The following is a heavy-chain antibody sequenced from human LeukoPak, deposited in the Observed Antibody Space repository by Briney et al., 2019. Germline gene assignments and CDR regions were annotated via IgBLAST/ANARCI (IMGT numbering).Heavy chain of an antibody. CDR3: ARGWYTNCSSTSCYRRYYYYYGMDV. V-gene: IGHV3-7*03. CDR1: EFTFSSYW. Sequence: GGSLRLSCAVSEFTFSSYWMSWVRQAPGKGLEWVANIKQDGSEKYYVDSVKGRFTISRDNAKNSLYLQMNSLRAEDTAVYYCARGWYTNCSSTSCYRRYYYYYGMDVWGQGTTVTVSS. D-gene: IGHD2-2*01. J-gene: IGHJ6*02. CDR2: IKQDGSEK.